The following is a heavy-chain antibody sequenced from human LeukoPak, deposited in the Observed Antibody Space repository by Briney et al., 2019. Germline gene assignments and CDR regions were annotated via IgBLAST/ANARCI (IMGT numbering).Heavy chain of an antibody. V-gene: IGHV6-1*01. CDR2: TCYKSTWYN. CDR3: ARRLTQYDCFDP. J-gene: IGHJ5*02. CDR1: GDSVSSNSVT. D-gene: IGHD2-2*01. Sequence: SQTLSLTCAISGDSVSSNSVTWNWIRQSPSRGLEWLGRTCYKSTWYNDYAVSVRGRITVNPDTSKNQFSLHLNSVTPEDTAVYYCARRLTQYDCFDPWGQGILVTVSS.